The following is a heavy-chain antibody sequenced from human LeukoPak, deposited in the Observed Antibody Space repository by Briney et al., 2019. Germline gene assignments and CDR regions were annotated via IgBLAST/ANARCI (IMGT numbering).Heavy chain of an antibody. CDR1: GYTFTSYD. CDR3: ARSRGYSFERSYCFDY. Sequence: ASVKVSCRASGYTFTSYDINWVRQATGQGLEWMGWMNPNSGNTGYAQKFQGRVTMTRNTSISTAYMELSSLRSDDTAVYYCARSRGYSFERSYCFDYWGQGTLVTVSS. CDR2: MNPNSGNT. J-gene: IGHJ4*02. V-gene: IGHV1-8*01. D-gene: IGHD5-18*01.